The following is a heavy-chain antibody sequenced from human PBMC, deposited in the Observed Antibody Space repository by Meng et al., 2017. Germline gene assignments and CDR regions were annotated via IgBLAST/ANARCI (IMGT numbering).Heavy chain of an antibody. CDR1: GFTFSSYW. J-gene: IGHJ4*02. Sequence: GESLKISCVASGFTFSSYWMSWVRQAPGKGPEWVANIKEDGSKKYHVGSVKGRFTISRDNAQNSVYLQMNNLRAKDTAVYYCARGFRDGHRYTWGYWGQGTLVTVSS. D-gene: IGHD5-24*01. V-gene: IGHV3-7*01. CDR3: ARGFRDGHRYTWGY. CDR2: IKEDGSKK.